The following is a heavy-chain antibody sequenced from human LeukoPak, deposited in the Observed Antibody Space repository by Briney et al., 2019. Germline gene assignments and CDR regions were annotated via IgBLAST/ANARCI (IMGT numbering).Heavy chain of an antibody. D-gene: IGHD3-22*01. CDR3: ARRHYYDVWFDP. CDR1: GGSISSSSYY. J-gene: IGHJ5*01. CDR2: IYYSGST. Sequence: PSETLSLTCTVSGGSISSSSYYWGWIRQPPGKGLEWIGSIYYSGSTYYNPSLKSRVTISVDTSKSQFSLKLSSVTAADTAVYYCARRHYYDVWFDPWGQGTLVTVSS. V-gene: IGHV4-39*01.